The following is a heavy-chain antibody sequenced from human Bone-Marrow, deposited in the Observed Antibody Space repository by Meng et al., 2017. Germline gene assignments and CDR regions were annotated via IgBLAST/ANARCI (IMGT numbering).Heavy chain of an antibody. D-gene: IGHD6-13*01. CDR2: ISGSGGST. J-gene: IGHJ4*02. CDR3: AKRKAAAGSVLPFDY. CDR1: GFTFSSYA. V-gene: IGHV3-23*01. Sequence: GESLKISCAASGFTFSSYAMSWVRQAPGKGLEWVSAISGSGGSTYYADSVKGRFTISRDNSKNTLYLQMNSLRAEDTAVYYCAKRKAAAGSVLPFDYWGQGTRVTVSS.